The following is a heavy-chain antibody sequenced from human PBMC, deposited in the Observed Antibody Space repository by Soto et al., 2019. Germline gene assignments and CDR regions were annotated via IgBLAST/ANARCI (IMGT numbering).Heavy chain of an antibody. CDR2: IYSSGST. V-gene: IGHV4-31*03. Sequence: QVQLQESGPGLVKPSQTLSLTCTVSGGSISSGGYYWSWIRQHPGKGLEWIGYIYSSGSTYYYPSLKSRVTTSVDTSKNQSSMKLSSVTAADTAVYYCARDLNGYYSHYFDYWGQGTLVTVSS. J-gene: IGHJ4*02. CDR1: GGSISSGGYY. CDR3: ARDLNGYYSHYFDY. D-gene: IGHD3-22*01.